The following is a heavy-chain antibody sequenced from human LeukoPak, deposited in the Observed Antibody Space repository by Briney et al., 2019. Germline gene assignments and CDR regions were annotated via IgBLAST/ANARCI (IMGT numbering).Heavy chain of an antibody. J-gene: IGHJ4*02. V-gene: IGHV3-23*01. D-gene: IGHD3-3*01. CDR1: GFTFSSYA. CDR2: ISGSGGST. CDR3: AKGQRITIFGVVDYFDY. Sequence: QPGGSLRLSCAASGFTFSSYAMSWVRQAPGKGLEWVSAISGSGGSTYYADSVKGRFTISRDNSKNTLYLQMNGLRAEDTAVYYCAKGQRITIFGVVDYFDYWGQGTLVTVSP.